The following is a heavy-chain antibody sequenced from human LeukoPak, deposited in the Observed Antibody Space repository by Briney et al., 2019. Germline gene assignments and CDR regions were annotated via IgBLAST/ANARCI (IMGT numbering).Heavy chain of an antibody. CDR2: MYPGDSDT. CDR3: ARQSHSITDY. D-gene: IGHD1-14*01. V-gene: IGHV5-51*01. CDR1: GYRFTTYW. Sequence: GESLKISCKASGYRFTTYWIGWVRQMSGEGLEWMGIMYPGDSDTRYSPSFQGQVTISADRSISTAYLQWSSLKASDTAMYYCARQSHSITDYWGQGTLVTVSS. J-gene: IGHJ4*02.